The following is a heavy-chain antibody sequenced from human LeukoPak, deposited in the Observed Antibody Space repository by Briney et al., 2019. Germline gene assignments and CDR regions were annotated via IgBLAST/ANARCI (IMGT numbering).Heavy chain of an antibody. CDR3: ARGPLPTTRAFDI. CDR2: FYTGGTT. D-gene: IGHD1-1*01. CDR1: GFIVSSNY. Sequence: GGSLRLSCAASGFIVSSNYMGWVRQAPGKGLEWVSVFYTGGTTDYANSVRGRFTISRDNSKNTLYLQMNSLRAEDTAVYYCARGPLPTTRAFDIWGQGTLVTVSS. J-gene: IGHJ3*02. V-gene: IGHV3-53*01.